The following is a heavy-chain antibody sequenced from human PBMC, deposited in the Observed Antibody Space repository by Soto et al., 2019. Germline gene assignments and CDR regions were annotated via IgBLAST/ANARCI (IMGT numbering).Heavy chain of an antibody. J-gene: IGHJ6*02. Sequence: LRLSCAGSGFTFSNYAMSWVRQAPGMGLEWVSIISGSGRSTYYVDSVKGRFTISRENSKNTVYLHMHSLRGEDSAVYYCARGLPPRYCTSTSCYFPPAHSGVHVSGQATTVTVSS. CDR2: ISGSGRST. V-gene: IGHV3-23*01. CDR1: GFTFSNYA. CDR3: ARGLPPRYCTSTSCYFPPAHSGVHV. D-gene: IGHD2-2*01.